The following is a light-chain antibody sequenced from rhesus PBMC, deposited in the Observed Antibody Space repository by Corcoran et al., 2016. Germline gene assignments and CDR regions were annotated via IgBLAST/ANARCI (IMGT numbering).Light chain of an antibody. J-gene: IGKJ2*01. CDR1: QSVSSS. Sequence: QVILTQSPATLSLSPGERATLSCRASQSVSSSLAWYQQKPGQAPRLLIYGASSRATGIPDRVGGSESLTDFTLTISSLEPEDVGVYHCYQHSSGYSFGQGTKVEIK. CDR2: GAS. CDR3: YQHSSGYS. V-gene: IGKV3-10*01.